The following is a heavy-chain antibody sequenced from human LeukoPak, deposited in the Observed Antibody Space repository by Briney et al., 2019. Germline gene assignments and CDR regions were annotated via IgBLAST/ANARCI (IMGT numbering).Heavy chain of an antibody. CDR2: INPNSGGT. Sequence: ASVKVSCKASGYTFTGYYMHWVRQALGQGLEWMGWINPNSGGTNYAQKFQGRVTMTRDTSISTAYMEVSRLRSDDTAVYYCARVTGYYFDYWGQGTLVTVSS. CDR1: GYTFTGYY. V-gene: IGHV1-2*02. CDR3: ARVTGYYFDY. J-gene: IGHJ4*02. D-gene: IGHD7-27*01.